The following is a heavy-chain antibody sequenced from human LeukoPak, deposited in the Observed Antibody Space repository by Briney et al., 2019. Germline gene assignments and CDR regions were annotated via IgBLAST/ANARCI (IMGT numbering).Heavy chain of an antibody. CDR1: GFTFGDYA. D-gene: IGHD1-1*01. V-gene: IGHV3-49*03. CDR3: TRDQRGGGVQLERLDIDP. J-gene: IGHJ5*02. CDR2: IRSKAYGGTT. Sequence: GGSLRLSCTASGFTFGDYAMSWFRQAPGKGLEWVGFIRSKAYGGTTEYAASVKGRFTISRDDSKSIAYLQMNSLKTEDTAVYYCTRDQRGGGVQLERLDIDPWGQGTLVTVSS.